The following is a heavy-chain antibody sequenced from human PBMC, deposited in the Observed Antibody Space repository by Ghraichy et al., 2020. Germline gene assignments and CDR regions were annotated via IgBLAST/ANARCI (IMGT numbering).Heavy chain of an antibody. Sequence: GGSLRLSCAASGFPVSRNYMSWVRQAPGKGLEWVSVIYSGGSTYYADSVKGRFTISRDNSKNTLYLQMNSLRAEDTAVYYCARGVDSYGNTWFDPWGQGTLVTVSS. V-gene: IGHV3-66*02. CDR1: GFPVSRNY. D-gene: IGHD5-18*01. CDR2: IYSGGST. CDR3: ARGVDSYGNTWFDP. J-gene: IGHJ5*02.